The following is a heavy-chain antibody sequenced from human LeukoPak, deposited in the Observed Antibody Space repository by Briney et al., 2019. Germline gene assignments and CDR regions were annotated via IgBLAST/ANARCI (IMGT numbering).Heavy chain of an antibody. D-gene: IGHD2-2*01. J-gene: IGHJ4*02. CDR3: ARDRYCSSTSCYLHDY. CDR2: IKQDGSEK. Sequence: GGSLRLSCAASGFTFSSYWMSWVRQAPGKGLEWVANIKQDGSEKYYVDSVKGRFTISRDNAKNSLYLQMNSLRAEDTAVYYCARDRYCSSTSCYLHDYWGQGTLVTVSS. CDR1: GFTFSSYW. V-gene: IGHV3-7*01.